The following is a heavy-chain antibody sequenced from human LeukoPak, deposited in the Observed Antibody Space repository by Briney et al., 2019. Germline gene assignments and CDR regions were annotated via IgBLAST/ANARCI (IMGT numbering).Heavy chain of an antibody. CDR3: ASYNYGTLGFDY. CDR1: GYTLTELS. CDR2: FDPEDGET. Sequence: ASVKVSCKVSGYTLTELSMHWVRQAPGKGLEWMGGFDPEDGETIYAQKFQGRVTMTEDTSTDTAYMELSSLRSEDTAVYYCASYNYGTLGFDYWGQGTLVTVSS. D-gene: IGHD5-18*01. J-gene: IGHJ4*02. V-gene: IGHV1-24*01.